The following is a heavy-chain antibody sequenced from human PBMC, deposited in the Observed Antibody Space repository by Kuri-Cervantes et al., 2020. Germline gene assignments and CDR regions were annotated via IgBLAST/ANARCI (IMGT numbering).Heavy chain of an antibody. CDR2: ISSSGSTI. D-gene: IGHD3-16*02. J-gene: IGHJ4*02. CDR1: GFTFSDYY. V-gene: IGHV3-11*04. Sequence: LSLTCAASGFTFSDYYMSWIRQAPGKGLEWVSYISSSGSTIYYADSVKGRFTISRDNAKNSLYLQMNSLRAEDTAVYYCARDRASYRGVRFDYWGRGTLVTVSS. CDR3: ARDRASYRGVRFDY.